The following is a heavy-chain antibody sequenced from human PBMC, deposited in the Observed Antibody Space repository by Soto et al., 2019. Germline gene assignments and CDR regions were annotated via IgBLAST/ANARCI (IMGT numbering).Heavy chain of an antibody. CDR3: ARHGGFPTGWFDS. Sequence: EXQKIPYNSFGYXFTNYWLTWVRQTPAKGLEWMGTIDPRHSNTNHNTSLQAHVTISPDKPIRTAYLQWRSLKASDTAMYYCARHGGFPTGWFDSWGQGTLGTVSS. CDR1: GYXFTNYW. CDR2: IDPRHSNT. J-gene: IGHJ5*01. V-gene: IGHV5-10-1*01. D-gene: IGHD3-16*01.